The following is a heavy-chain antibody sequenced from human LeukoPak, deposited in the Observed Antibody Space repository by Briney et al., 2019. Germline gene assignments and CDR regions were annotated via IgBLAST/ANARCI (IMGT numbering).Heavy chain of an antibody. CDR2: IRYDGSNK. D-gene: IGHD6-6*01. CDR3: AKGHYSSSSLNAFDS. CDR1: GFTFSSYG. J-gene: IGHJ3*02. V-gene: IGHV3-30*02. Sequence: GGSLRLSCAASGFTFSSYGMHWVRQAPGKGLEWVTFIRYDGSNKDYADSVKGRFTISRDNSENTLNLQMNSLRAEDTAVYYCAKGHYSSSSLNAFDSWGQGTMVTVSS.